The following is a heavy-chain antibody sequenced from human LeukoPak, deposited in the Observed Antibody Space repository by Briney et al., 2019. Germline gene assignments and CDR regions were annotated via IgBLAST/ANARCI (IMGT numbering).Heavy chain of an antibody. CDR3: AKDPGVTTPYYFDY. CDR2: NGSNK. J-gene: IGHJ4*02. D-gene: IGHD3-10*01. CDR1: GFTFSSYW. Sequence: GGSLRLSCAASGFTFSSYWMSWVRQAPGKGLEWVSFNGSNKYYADSVKGRFTISRDNSKNTLYLQMNSLRAEDTAVYYCAKDPGVTTPYYFDYWGQGTLVTVSS. V-gene: IGHV3-30*02.